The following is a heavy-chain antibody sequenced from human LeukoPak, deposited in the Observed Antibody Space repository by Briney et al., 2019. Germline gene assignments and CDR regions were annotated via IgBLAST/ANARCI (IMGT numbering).Heavy chain of an antibody. CDR2: IYHSGST. CDR1: GYSISSGYY. Sequence: SETLSLTCTVSGYSISSGYYWGWIRQPPGKGLEWIGSIYHSGSTYYNPSLKSRVTISVDTSKNQFSLKLSSVTAADTAVYYCARDYQGGYFDYWGQGTLVTVSS. J-gene: IGHJ4*02. CDR3: ARDYQGGYFDY. V-gene: IGHV4-38-2*02. D-gene: IGHD2-2*01.